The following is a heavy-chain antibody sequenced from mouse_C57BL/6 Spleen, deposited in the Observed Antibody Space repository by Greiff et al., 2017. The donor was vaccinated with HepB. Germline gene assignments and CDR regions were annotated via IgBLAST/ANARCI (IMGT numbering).Heavy chain of an antibody. J-gene: IGHJ2*01. D-gene: IGHD2-4*01. Sequence: EVKVEESGGGLVQPGGSMKLSCVASGFTFSNYWMNWVRQSPEKGLEWVAQIRLKSDNYATHYAESVKGRFTISRDDSKSSVYLQMNNLRAEDTGIYYCTGPSYIHYDYDGGYFDYWGQGTTLTVSS. CDR1: GFTFSNYW. CDR3: TGPSYIHYDYDGGYFDY. CDR2: IRLKSDNYAT. V-gene: IGHV6-3*01.